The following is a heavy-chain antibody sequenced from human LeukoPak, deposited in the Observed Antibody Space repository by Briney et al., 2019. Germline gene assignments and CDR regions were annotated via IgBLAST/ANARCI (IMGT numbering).Heavy chain of an antibody. D-gene: IGHD3-16*01. J-gene: IGHJ4*02. V-gene: IGHV6-1*01. Sequence: SQTLSLTCDISGDSVSSNSAAWNWIRQSPLRGLEWLGRTYYRSKWYNDYAVSVKSRITINPDTSKNQFSLQLNSVTPEDTAVYYCAKDVWLGEYYFDYWGQGTLVTVSS. CDR2: TYYRSKWYN. CDR3: AKDVWLGEYYFDY. CDR1: GDSVSSNSAA.